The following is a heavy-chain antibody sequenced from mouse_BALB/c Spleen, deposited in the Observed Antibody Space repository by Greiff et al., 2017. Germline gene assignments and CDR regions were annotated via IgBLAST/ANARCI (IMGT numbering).Heavy chain of an antibody. J-gene: IGHJ1*01. Sequence: EVKLVESGGDLVKPGGSLKLSCAASGFTFSSYGMSWVRQTPDKRLEWVATISSGGSYTYYPDSVKGRFTISRDNAKNTLYLQMSSLKYEDTAMYYCARQPTTTVVADWYFDVRGAGTTVAVSS. D-gene: IGHD1-1*01. CDR2: ISSGGSYT. CDR3: ARQPTTTVVADWYFDV. V-gene: IGHV5-6*01. CDR1: GFTFSSYG.